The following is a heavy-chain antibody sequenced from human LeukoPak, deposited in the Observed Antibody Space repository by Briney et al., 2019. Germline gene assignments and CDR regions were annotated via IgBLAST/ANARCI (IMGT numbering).Heavy chain of an antibody. J-gene: IGHJ4*02. CDR3: ARGGIQVSGIDEFDY. CDR2: IGIRGDT. CDR1: GXTFIDYD. V-gene: IGHV3-13*01. D-gene: IGHD6-19*01. Sequence: PGGXXRLSXAXXGXTFIDYDMHWVRQVIGKGLEWVSAIGIRGDTHYSGSVKGRFTISRENAESSLYLQTNSLRAEDTAVYYCARGGIQVSGIDEFDYWGQGTLVTVSS.